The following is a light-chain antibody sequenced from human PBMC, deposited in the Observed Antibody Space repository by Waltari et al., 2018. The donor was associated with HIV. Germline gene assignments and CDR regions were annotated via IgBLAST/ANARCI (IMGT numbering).Light chain of an antibody. V-gene: IGKV3-15*01. J-gene: IGKJ1*01. CDR1: QNVFSD. Sequence: ETLMTQSHGTLSVCPGGRATLSCRASQNVFSDLAWYHQKPAQPPRLLIFGASKRATGVPARFSGSGSGTEFTLTITSLQTEDYGLYHCQQYKTWPLTFGQGTRVEIK. CDR2: GAS. CDR3: QQYKTWPLT.